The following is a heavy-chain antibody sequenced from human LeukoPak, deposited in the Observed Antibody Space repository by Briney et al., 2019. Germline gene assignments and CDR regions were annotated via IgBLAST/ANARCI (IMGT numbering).Heavy chain of an antibody. Sequence: PGGSLRLSCAASGFTFSNAWMSWVRQAPGKGLEWVGRIKSKTDGGTTDYAAPVKGRFTISRDDSKNTLYLQMSSLKTEDTAVYYCTTTRWLQEFDYWGQGTLVTVSS. CDR1: GFTFSNAW. CDR2: IKSKTDGGTT. J-gene: IGHJ4*02. D-gene: IGHD5-24*01. CDR3: TTTRWLQEFDY. V-gene: IGHV3-15*01.